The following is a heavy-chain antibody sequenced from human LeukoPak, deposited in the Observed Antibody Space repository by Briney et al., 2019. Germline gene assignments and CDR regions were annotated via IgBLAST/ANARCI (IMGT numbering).Heavy chain of an antibody. CDR2: IYYSGST. V-gene: IGHV4-59*01. Sequence: SETLSLTSTVSGGSISSYYWSWIRQPPGKGLEWIGYIYYSGSTNYNPSLKSRVTISVDTSKNQFSLKLSSVTAADTAVYYCARESAAAGTGNGNWFDPWGQGTLVTVSS. J-gene: IGHJ5*02. D-gene: IGHD6-13*01. CDR3: ARESAAAGTGNGNWFDP. CDR1: GGSISSYY.